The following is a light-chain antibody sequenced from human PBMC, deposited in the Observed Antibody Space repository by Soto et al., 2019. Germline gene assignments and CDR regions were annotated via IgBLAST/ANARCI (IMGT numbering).Light chain of an antibody. CDR2: DAS. J-gene: IGKJ3*01. Sequence: EIVLTQSPATLSLSPGERATLSCRASQSVSGYLAWYQQKPGQAPRLLIYDASNRATGIPARFSGSGSGTDFTLTISSLEPGDVAVYYCQQRSNWPFTFGPGTTVDVK. V-gene: IGKV3-11*01. CDR1: QSVSGY. CDR3: QQRSNWPFT.